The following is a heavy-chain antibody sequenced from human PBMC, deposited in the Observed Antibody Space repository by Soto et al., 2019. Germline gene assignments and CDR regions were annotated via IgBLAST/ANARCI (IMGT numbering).Heavy chain of an antibody. Sequence: GGSLRLSCAASGFDFSNSGIHWVRQGPGKGLVWVSHINSDGSGTTYADSVKGRFTISRDNAKNTVYLQMNSLRAEDTAVYYCAKDTDYAMDVWGQRTTVTVSS. CDR1: GFDFSNSG. D-gene: IGHD2-15*01. CDR2: INSDGSGT. CDR3: AKDTDYAMDV. V-gene: IGHV3-74*01. J-gene: IGHJ6*02.